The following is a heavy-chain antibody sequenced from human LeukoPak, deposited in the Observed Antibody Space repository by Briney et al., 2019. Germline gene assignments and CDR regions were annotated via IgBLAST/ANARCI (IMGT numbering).Heavy chain of an antibody. J-gene: IGHJ4*02. D-gene: IGHD2-2*01. CDR2: ISGSGGST. CDR3: ANSQFQLLSATFDY. CDR1: GFTFSSYA. V-gene: IGHV3-23*01. Sequence: PGGSLRLSCAASGFTFSSYAMSWVRQAPGKGLEWVSAISGSGGSTYYADSVKGRFTISRDNSKNSLYLQMNSLTAEDTAVYYCANSQFQLLSATFDYWGQGTLVTVSS.